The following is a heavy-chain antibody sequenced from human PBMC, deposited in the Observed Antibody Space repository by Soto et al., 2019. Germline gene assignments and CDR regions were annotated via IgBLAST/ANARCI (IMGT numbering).Heavy chain of an antibody. J-gene: IGHJ6*02. V-gene: IGHV1-69*12. D-gene: IGHD2-2*01. CDR1: GGTFSSYA. CDR2: IIPIFGTV. Sequence: QVPLVQSGAEVKKPGSSVKVSCKASGGTFSSYAISWVRQAPGQGLEWMGGIIPIFGTVNYAQKFQGRVTITADESTSTAYMELSSLRSEDTAVYYCARHDCISSSCYYYYYYGMDVWGQGTTVTVSS. CDR3: ARHDCISSSCYYYYYYGMDV.